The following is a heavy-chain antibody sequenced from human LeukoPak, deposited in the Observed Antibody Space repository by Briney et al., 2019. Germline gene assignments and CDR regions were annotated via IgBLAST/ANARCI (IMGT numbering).Heavy chain of an antibody. CDR1: GYSFNTYW. D-gene: IGHD1-26*01. CDR3: AKHSGSFWFDP. Sequence: GESLQISCKGSGYSFNTYWIGWVRQMPGKGLEWMGIIYPGDSDTRYTPSFQGQVTISADKSISTAYLQWSSLKASDTAVYYCAKHSGSFWFDPWGQGTLVTVSS. V-gene: IGHV5-51*01. CDR2: IYPGDSDT. J-gene: IGHJ5*02.